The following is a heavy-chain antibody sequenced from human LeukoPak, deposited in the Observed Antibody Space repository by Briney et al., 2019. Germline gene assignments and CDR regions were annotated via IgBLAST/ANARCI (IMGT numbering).Heavy chain of an antibody. Sequence: PSETLSLTCAVYGGSFSGYYWSWIRQPPGKGLEWIGEINHSGSTNYNPSLKSRVTISVDTSKNQFSLKLSSVTAADTAVYYCARLANRKYYYYGMDVWGQGTTVTVSS. D-gene: IGHD2/OR15-2a*01. CDR1: GGSFSGYY. V-gene: IGHV4-34*01. CDR3: ARLANRKYYYYGMDV. CDR2: INHSGST. J-gene: IGHJ6*02.